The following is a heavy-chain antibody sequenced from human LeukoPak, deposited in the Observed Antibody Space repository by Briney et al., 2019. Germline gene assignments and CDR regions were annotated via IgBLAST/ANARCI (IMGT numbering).Heavy chain of an antibody. V-gene: IGHV3-20*04. CDR1: GLTFDDYG. CDR3: ARDLRLTYYCYMDV. CDR2: INWNGGST. J-gene: IGHJ6*03. D-gene: IGHD3-16*01. Sequence: GGYLSRSCAAFGLTFDDYGMSWVRPAPGKGLEWGTGINWNGGSTGYAVSVKGRFTISRYNAKNSLYLQMNSLRAEDTALYYCARDLRLTYYCYMDVWGKGTTVTVSS.